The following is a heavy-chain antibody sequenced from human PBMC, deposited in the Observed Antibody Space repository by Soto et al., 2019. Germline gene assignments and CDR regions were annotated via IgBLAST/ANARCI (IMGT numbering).Heavy chain of an antibody. CDR2: IYYSGST. CDR3: ARARGARYFDY. V-gene: IGHV4-30-4*01. D-gene: IGHD2-15*01. CDR1: GGSISSGDYY. Sequence: QVQLHESGPGRVKPSQTLSLTCTVSGGSISSGDYYWSWIRRPPGKGLEWIGYIYYSGSTYYNPSLKSRVTISVDTSKNQFSLKLSSVTAADTAVYYCARARGARYFDYWGQGTLVTVSS. J-gene: IGHJ4*02.